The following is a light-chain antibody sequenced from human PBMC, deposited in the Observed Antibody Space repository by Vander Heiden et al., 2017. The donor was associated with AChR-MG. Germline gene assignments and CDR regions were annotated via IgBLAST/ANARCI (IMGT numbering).Light chain of an antibody. CDR2: GAS. CDR3: QQSYGIPYT. CDR1: QSIANH. Sequence: DIQMTQSPSSLSASVGDRVTITCRASQSIANHLNWYQQKPGKAPNLLIYGASALQSGAPSRFTGSGSGTDFALTISNLQPEDFAVYYCQQSYGIPYTFGQGTKLEIK. V-gene: IGKV1-39*01. J-gene: IGKJ2*01.